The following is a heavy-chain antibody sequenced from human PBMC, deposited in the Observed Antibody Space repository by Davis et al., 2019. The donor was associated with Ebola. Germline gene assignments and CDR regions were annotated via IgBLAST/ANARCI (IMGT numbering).Heavy chain of an antibody. V-gene: IGHV3-43*02. D-gene: IGHD3-3*01. CDR2: IVGEGRIT. Sequence: GESLKISCAASGFTFGDYAMHWVRQAPGKGLEWVSLIVGEGRITYYADSVKGRFTISRDNSKNSLYLQMNSLRTDDTASYYCAKDASSSWSGMDCWGQGTLVTVSA. CDR1: GFTFGDYA. J-gene: IGHJ4*02. CDR3: AKDASSSWSGMDC.